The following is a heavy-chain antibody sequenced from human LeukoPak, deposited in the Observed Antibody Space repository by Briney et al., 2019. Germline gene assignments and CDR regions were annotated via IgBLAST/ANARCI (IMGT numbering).Heavy chain of an antibody. Sequence: PSETLSLTCTVSADSLSSGGHYWAWIRQFPGKGLESIGFIHHSGRSRHNPSLKDRVAIPVDTSRKQFALKLSSVTAADTAMYYCARGGNRFGGFYFDYWGQGIQVIVYS. CDR2: IHHSGRS. D-gene: IGHD3-10*01. CDR1: ADSLSSGGHY. V-gene: IGHV4-31*03. J-gene: IGHJ4*02. CDR3: ARGGNRFGGFYFDY.